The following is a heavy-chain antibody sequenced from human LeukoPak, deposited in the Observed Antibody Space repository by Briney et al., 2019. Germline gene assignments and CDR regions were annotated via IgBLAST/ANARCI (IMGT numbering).Heavy chain of an antibody. CDR2: IYPGDSDT. D-gene: IGHD5-18*01. Sequence: GESLKISCKGSGYSFTSYWIGWVRQMPGKGLEWMGIIYPGDSDTRYSPSFQGQVTISADKPISTAYLQWSSLKASDTAMYYCATTLGIQLWLWAFDYWGQGTLVTVSS. J-gene: IGHJ4*02. CDR3: ATTLGIQLWLWAFDY. V-gene: IGHV5-51*04. CDR1: GYSFTSYW.